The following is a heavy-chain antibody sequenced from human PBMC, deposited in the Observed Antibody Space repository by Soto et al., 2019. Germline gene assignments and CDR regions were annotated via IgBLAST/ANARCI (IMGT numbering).Heavy chain of an antibody. Sequence: QVQLVPAGPELKKPGSSVKVSCKAPGDTFNSYGISWGRQAPGQGLEWMGGIVPMFGTTNLALKFEDRVTITADELTTTVYMEIRGLTSEDTAVYYCARDLADVHLWDAFDVWGHGTRVTVSS. CDR1: GDTFNSYG. V-gene: IGHV1-69*01. D-gene: IGHD6-13*01. CDR2: IVPMFGTT. CDR3: ARDLADVHLWDAFDV. J-gene: IGHJ3*01.